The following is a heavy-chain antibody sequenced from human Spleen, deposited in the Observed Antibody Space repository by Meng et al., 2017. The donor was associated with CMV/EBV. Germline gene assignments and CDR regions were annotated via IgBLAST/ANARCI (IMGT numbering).Heavy chain of an antibody. V-gene: IGHV3-23*01. CDR1: GFTFSSYA. CDR3: ARVGIAGVNYFDY. J-gene: IGHJ4*02. Sequence: GESLKISCAASGFTFSSYAMSWVRQAPGKGLEWVSVISGSGGNTYYADSVKGRFTISRDNAKNSLYLQMNSLRAEDTAVYYCARVGIAGVNYFDYWGQGTLVTVSS. CDR2: ISGSGGNT. D-gene: IGHD3-22*01.